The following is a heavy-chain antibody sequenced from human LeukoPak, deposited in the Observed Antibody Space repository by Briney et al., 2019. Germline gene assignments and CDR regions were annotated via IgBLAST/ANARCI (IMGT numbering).Heavy chain of an antibody. J-gene: IGHJ4*02. Sequence: SETLSLTCTVSGGSISTYFLTWIRQPAGKGLEWIGRSHTSGSIDYNPSLKGRVTMSVDASKNQFSLRPSSVAAADTAVYYCEMYDYDSSGYLSDYWGPGTLVTVSS. V-gene: IGHV4-4*07. CDR3: EMYDYDSSGYLSDY. CDR1: GGSISTYF. CDR2: SHTSGSI. D-gene: IGHD3-22*01.